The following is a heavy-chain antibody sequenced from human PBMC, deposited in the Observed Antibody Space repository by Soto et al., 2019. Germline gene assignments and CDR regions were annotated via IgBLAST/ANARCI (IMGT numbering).Heavy chain of an antibody. D-gene: IGHD4-4*01. CDR3: AKEKWKDYRYYYYGMDV. CDR2: ISYDGGNK. V-gene: IGHV3-30*18. J-gene: IGHJ6*02. CDR1: GFTFSDYG. Sequence: PGGSLRLSCAASGFTFSDYGMHWVRQAPGKGLEWVAVISYDGGNKYYADSVKGRFTISKDNYKNTLYLQMSSLRGEDMAVYYCAKEKWKDYRYYYYGMDVWGQGTTVTVSS.